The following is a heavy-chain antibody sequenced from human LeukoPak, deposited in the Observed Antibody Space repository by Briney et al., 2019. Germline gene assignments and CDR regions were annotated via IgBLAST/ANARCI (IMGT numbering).Heavy chain of an antibody. Sequence: ASVKVSCKASVYTFTSYDINWVRQATGQGREWMGWMNPNGGNTGYAQKFQGRVTMTSTTSISTAYMRLSSLRSEDTAVYYCASLPNYSGYESYGMDVWGQGTTVTVSS. CDR1: VYTFTSYD. J-gene: IGHJ6*02. V-gene: IGHV1-8*01. CDR2: MNPNGGNT. CDR3: ASLPNYSGYESYGMDV. D-gene: IGHD5-12*01.